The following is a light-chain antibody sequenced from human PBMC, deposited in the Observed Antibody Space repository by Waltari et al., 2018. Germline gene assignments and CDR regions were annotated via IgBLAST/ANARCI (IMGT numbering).Light chain of an antibody. CDR1: QGLVHTDGSTY. J-gene: IGKJ1*01. Sequence: VMTQSPLTLPVTLGQPASISCRSAQGLVHTDGSTYVSWYQQRPGQSPRRLIYQVSKRDSGVPDRFRGSGSGTDFTLEISRVEADYVGFYYCMQAKFWPWTFGQGTEVEIK. CDR2: QVS. CDR3: MQAKFWPWT. V-gene: IGKV2-30*02.